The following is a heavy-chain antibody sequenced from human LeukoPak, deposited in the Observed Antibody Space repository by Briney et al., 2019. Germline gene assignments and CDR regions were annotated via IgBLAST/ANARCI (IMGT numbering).Heavy chain of an antibody. Sequence: GGSLRLSCAASGFTVRSNYMSWVRQAPVKGLEWVSVTYSGGSTYYADSVKGRFSSSRDNSKTTVYLQMSSLRAEATAVYYCARDGRGLGNYFDYWGQGTLVTVSS. CDR3: ARDGRGLGNYFDY. CDR1: GFTVRSNY. D-gene: IGHD3-10*01. CDR2: TYSGGST. J-gene: IGHJ4*02. V-gene: IGHV3-53*01.